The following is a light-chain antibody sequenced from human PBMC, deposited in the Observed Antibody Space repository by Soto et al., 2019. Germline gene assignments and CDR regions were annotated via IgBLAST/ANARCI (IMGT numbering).Light chain of an antibody. CDR2: DAS. Sequence: DIHMTQSPSSLSASVGDRVTITCRASQSISIWLAWYQQKPGKAPNLLIYDASSLESGVPSRFSGSGSGTQFTLTINSLHPDDFATYYCQQYHGYSRTFGQGTQVEIK. J-gene: IGKJ1*01. CDR1: QSISIW. CDR3: QQYHGYSRT. V-gene: IGKV1-5*01.